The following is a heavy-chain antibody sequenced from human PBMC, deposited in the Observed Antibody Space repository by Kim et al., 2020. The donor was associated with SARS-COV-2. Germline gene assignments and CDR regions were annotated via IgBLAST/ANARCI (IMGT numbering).Heavy chain of an antibody. J-gene: IGHJ6*02. CDR3: ARLSNGLDV. CDR2: IYHSGST. V-gene: IGHV4-4*02. Sequence: SETLSLTCAVSGGSISNTNWWSWVRQAPGKGLEWIGEIYHSGSTNYNPSLESRVTMSVDKSKNQFSLRLTSVTAADTAMYYCARLSNGLDVWGQGTTVNV. CDR1: GGSISNTNW.